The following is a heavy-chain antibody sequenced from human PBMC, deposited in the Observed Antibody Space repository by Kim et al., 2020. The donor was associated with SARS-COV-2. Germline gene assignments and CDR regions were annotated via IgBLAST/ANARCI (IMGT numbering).Heavy chain of an antibody. Sequence: SETLSLTCSVSGGSISSYYWSWIRQPPGKGLEWIGYMHYSGTTNYNPSLKSRVTISLDTSKNQFSLKLSSVTAADTAVYFCASDSNYYDSSGYYKHYWYFDLWGRGTLVTVSS. CDR2: MHYSGTT. V-gene: IGHV4-59*01. CDR3: ASDSNYYDSSGYYKHYWYFDL. J-gene: IGHJ2*01. CDR1: GGSISSYY. D-gene: IGHD3-22*01.